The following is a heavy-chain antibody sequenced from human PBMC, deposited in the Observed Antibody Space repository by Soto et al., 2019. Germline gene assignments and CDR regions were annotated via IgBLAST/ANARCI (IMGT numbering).Heavy chain of an antibody. V-gene: IGHV3-30*18. Sequence: GGSLRLSCAASGFTFSSYGMHWVRQAPGKGLEWVAVISYDGSNKYCADSVKGRFTISRDNSKNTLYLQMNSLRAEDTAVYYCAKADHSSSSGFDYWGQGTLVTVSS. D-gene: IGHD6-6*01. CDR2: ISYDGSNK. CDR3: AKADHSSSSGFDY. CDR1: GFTFSSYG. J-gene: IGHJ4*02.